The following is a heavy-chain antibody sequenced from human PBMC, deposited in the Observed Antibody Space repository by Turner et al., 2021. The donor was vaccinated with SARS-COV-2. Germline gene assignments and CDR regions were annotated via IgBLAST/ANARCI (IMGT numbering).Heavy chain of an antibody. CDR3: AGANDDLDK. Sequence: QVQLVESGGGLVKPGGSLRLSCAAARFTFSDYYMSWIRQAPGKGLECGSYSSTSSSYTNYADSGKGRITISRDKAKNSLYLQMDMLRGEEAAVYYCAGANDDLDKWGQGTLVTVSS. CDR2: SSTSSSYT. D-gene: IGHD2-8*01. J-gene: IGHJ4*02. CDR1: RFTFSDYY. V-gene: IGHV3-11*06.